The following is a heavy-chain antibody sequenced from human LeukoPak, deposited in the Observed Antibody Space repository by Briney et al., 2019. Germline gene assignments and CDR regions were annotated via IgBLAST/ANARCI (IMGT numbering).Heavy chain of an antibody. CDR1: GGSISSSNW. V-gene: IGHV4-4*02. CDR2: IYHSGST. CDR3: AREGYYDTSASGAFDI. J-gene: IGHJ3*02. D-gene: IGHD3-22*01. Sequence: SETLSLICAVSGGSISSSNWWSWVRQPPGKGLEWIGEIYHSGSTNYNPSLKSRVTISVDKSKNQFSLKLSSVTAADTAVYYCAREGYYDTSASGAFDIWGQGTMVTVSS.